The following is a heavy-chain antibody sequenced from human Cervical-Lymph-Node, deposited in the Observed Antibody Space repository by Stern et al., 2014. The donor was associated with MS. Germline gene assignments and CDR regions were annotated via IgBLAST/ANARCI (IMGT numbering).Heavy chain of an antibody. CDR2: FSFGGLT. J-gene: IGHJ4*02. V-gene: IGHV4-31*03. D-gene: IGHD5-24*01. Sequence: VQLVESGPGLLKPSQTLSLSCTVSGVSISSGGYYWSWIRQLPGKGLEWIGYFSFGGLTSYNPSVTSRVSISVDTSKNQFSLNLRSVTAADTAVYYCANGGDEYNPIDYWGQGTLVIVST. CDR1: GVSISSGGYY. CDR3: ANGGDEYNPIDY.